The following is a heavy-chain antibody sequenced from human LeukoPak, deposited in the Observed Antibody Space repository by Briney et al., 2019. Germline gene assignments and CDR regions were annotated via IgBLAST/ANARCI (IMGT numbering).Heavy chain of an antibody. CDR2: IYYSGSI. Sequence: PSETLSLTCTVSGDSITDYYWSWIRQPPGKGLEWIGYIYYSGSISYDPSLKSRVTISIDTSKNQFSLRMSSVTAADTALYYCGRDQWVTTTKTYGFDIWGQGRMVTVSS. CDR1: GDSITDYY. D-gene: IGHD4-17*01. CDR3: GRDQWVTTTKTYGFDI. V-gene: IGHV4-59*01. J-gene: IGHJ3*02.